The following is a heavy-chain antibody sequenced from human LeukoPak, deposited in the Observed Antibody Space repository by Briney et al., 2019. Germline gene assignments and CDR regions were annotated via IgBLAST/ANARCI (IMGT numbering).Heavy chain of an antibody. D-gene: IGHD6-13*01. CDR2: IVVASGNT. CDR1: GFTFSSSA. Sequence: TSVKVSCKASGFTFSSSAMQWVRQARGQRLEWIGWIVVASGNTNYAQKFQERVTITRDMSTSTAYMELSSLRSEDTAVYYCAAALYSSTWKDDYWGQGTLVTVSS. J-gene: IGHJ4*02. V-gene: IGHV1-58*02. CDR3: AAALYSSTWKDDY.